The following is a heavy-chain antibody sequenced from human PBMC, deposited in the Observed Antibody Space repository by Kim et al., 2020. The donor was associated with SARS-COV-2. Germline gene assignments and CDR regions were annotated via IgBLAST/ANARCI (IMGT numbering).Heavy chain of an antibody. CDR2: P. Sequence: PTYAQGFTGRFVFSWDTSVSTAYLQIDSLKADDTAVYYCARDSAQLVFDYWGQGTLVTVSS. J-gene: IGHJ4*02. CDR3: ARDSAQLVFDY. D-gene: IGHD6-6*01. V-gene: IGHV7-4-1*01.